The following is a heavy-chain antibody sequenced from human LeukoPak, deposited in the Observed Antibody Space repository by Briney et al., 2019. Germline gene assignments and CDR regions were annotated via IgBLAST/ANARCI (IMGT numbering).Heavy chain of an antibody. CDR2: IYYSGST. CDR1: GGSISSGGYY. D-gene: IGHD5-18*01. V-gene: IGHV4-31*03. J-gene: IGHJ4*02. Sequence: SEALSLTCTVSGGSISSGGYYWSWIRQHPGKGLEWIGYIYYSGSTYYNPSLKSRVTISVDTSKNQFSLKLSSVTAADTAVYYCARGGGYSYDYFDYWGQGTLVTVSS. CDR3: ARGGGYSYDYFDY.